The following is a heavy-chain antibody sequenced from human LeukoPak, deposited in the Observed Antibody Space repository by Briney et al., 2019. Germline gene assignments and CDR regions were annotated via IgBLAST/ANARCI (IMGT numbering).Heavy chain of an antibody. V-gene: IGHV1-2*02. CDR1: GYTFTGYY. Sequence: ASVKVSCKASGYTFTGYYMHWVRQAPGQGLEWMGWINPNSGGTNYAQKFQGRVTMTRDTSISTAYMELSRLRSDDTAVYYCATGRYYYDSSGYYYFDYWGQGTLVTVSS. CDR3: ATGRYYYDSSGYYYFDY. CDR2: INPNSGGT. J-gene: IGHJ4*02. D-gene: IGHD3-22*01.